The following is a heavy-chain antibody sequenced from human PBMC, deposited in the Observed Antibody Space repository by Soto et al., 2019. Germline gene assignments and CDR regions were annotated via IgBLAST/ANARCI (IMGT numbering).Heavy chain of an antibody. CDR3: ARVPDD. CDR1: GGSVGSGHYY. V-gene: IGHV4-61*01. J-gene: IGHJ4*02. Sequence: SETLSLTCTVSGGSVGSGHYYWNWIRQPPGKGLEWIGYIYYSGTFNYNPSLKSRVTISMDTSKNQFSLKLSSVTAADTAVYYCARVPDDWGQGTLVTVSS. CDR2: IYYSGTF.